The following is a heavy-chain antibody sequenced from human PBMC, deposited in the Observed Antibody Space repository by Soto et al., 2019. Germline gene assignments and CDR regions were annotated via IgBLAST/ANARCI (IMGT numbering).Heavy chain of an antibody. Sequence: ASVKVSCKASGYTFTSYDINWVRQATGQGLEWMGWMNPNSGSTGYAQKFQGRVTMTRNTSISTAYMELSSLRSEDTAVYYCARGLGVDGDYFYYYYMDVWGKGTTVTVSS. CDR2: MNPNSGST. CDR1: GYTFTSYD. D-gene: IGHD4-17*01. J-gene: IGHJ6*03. V-gene: IGHV1-8*01. CDR3: ARGLGVDGDYFYYYYMDV.